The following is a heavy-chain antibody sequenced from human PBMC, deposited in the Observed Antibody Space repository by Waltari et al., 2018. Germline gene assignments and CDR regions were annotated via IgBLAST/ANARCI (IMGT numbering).Heavy chain of an antibody. CDR1: GFTFNTYW. J-gene: IGHJ5*01. V-gene: IGHV3-74*01. CDR2: IKSDGRTT. Sequence: EVQLVESGGGLVQPGGSLRLPCAASGFTFNTYWMHWVRQAPGKGLVCVSSIKSDGRTTNYADSVKGRFTISRDNAKNTLFLQMNSLRADDTAVYYCARGAFLDSWGQGTLVSVSS. CDR3: ARGAFLDS.